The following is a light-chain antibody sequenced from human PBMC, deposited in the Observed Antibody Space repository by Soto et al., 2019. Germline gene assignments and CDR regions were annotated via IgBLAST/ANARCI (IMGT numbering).Light chain of an antibody. J-gene: IGLJ1*01. CDR2: SNN. V-gene: IGLV1-44*01. CDR3: AAWDDSLNVFYV. Sequence: QSVLTQPPSGSGTPGQRGTISCSGSSSNIGSNTVNWYQQLPGTAPKLLIYSNNQRPSGVPDRFSGSKSGTSASLAISGLQSEDEADYYCAAWDDSLNVFYVFGTGTKVTVL. CDR1: SSNIGSNT.